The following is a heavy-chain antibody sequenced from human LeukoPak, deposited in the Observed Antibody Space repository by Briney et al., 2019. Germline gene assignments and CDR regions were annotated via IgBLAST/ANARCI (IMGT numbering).Heavy chain of an antibody. J-gene: IGHJ4*02. CDR1: GFTFNIYA. CDR2: ISGSGGNT. CDR3: AKDPLDY. Sequence: PGGFLRLSCVASGFTFNIYAMIWVRQAPGKGLEWVSGISGSGGNTYNADYVKGRFTISRDNSKNTLYLQMNSLRAEDTAIYYCAKDPLDYWGQGTLVTVSS. V-gene: IGHV3-23*01.